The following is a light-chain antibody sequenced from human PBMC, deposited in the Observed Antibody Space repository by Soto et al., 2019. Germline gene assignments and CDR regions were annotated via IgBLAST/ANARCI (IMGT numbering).Light chain of an antibody. CDR3: QHHNNWPRT. Sequence: EIVMTQSPATLSVSPGERATLSCRASQSVSSNLAWYQQKPGQAPRLLIYGASTRATGIPARFSGSVSGTEFTLTISSLQSEDFAVYYCQHHNNWPRTFGQGTKVEIK. J-gene: IGKJ1*01. CDR2: GAS. CDR1: QSVSSN. V-gene: IGKV3-15*01.